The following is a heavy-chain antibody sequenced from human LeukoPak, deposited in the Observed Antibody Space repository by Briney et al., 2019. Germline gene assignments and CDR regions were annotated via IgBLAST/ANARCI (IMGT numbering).Heavy chain of an antibody. CDR3: AKGYSGYFRPVYFDY. CDR2: ISGSGGST. J-gene: IGHJ4*02. D-gene: IGHD3-22*01. V-gene: IGHV3-23*01. Sequence: GGSLRLSCAASGFTFSSYGMSWVRQAPGKGLEWVSAISGSGGSTYYADSVKGRFTISRDNSKNTLYLQMNSLRAEDTAVYYCAKGYSGYFRPVYFDYWGQGTLVTVSS. CDR1: GFTFSSYG.